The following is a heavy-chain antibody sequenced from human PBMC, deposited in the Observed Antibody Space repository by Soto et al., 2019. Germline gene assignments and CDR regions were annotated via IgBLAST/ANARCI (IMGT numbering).Heavy chain of an antibody. D-gene: IGHD5-12*01. CDR3: AKGVHSGYELSSDY. Sequence: QVQLVESGGGVVQPGRSLRLSCAASGFTFSSYGMHWVRQAPGKGLEWVAVISYDGSNKYYADSVKGRFTISRDNSKNTLYLQMNNLRAEDTAVYYCAKGVHSGYELSSDYWGQGTLVTVSS. J-gene: IGHJ4*02. CDR1: GFTFSSYG. V-gene: IGHV3-30*18. CDR2: ISYDGSNK.